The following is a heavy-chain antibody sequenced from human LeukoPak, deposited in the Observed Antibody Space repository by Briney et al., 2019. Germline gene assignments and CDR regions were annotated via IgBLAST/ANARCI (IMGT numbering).Heavy chain of an antibody. V-gene: IGHV4-59*08. J-gene: IGHJ3*01. CDR1: GGSISSYY. D-gene: IGHD2-2*01. CDR3: ARGGDFGVPAPLGIDAFDL. Sequence: SETLSLTCTVSGGSISSYYWSWIRQPPGKGLEWIGYIYYSGSTNYNPSLKSRVTISVETSKNQFSLKLSSVTAADTAVYYCARGGDFGVPAPLGIDAFDLWGQGTLVTVSS. CDR2: IYYSGST.